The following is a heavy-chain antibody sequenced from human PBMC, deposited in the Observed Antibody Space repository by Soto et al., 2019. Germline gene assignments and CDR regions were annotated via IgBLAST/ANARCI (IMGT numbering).Heavy chain of an antibody. D-gene: IGHD3-10*01. Sequence: GGSLRLSCAASGFPFSNAWINWVRQTPGTGLQWVGRVKSKTDGGSADYAAPVKGRFAVSRDDSKNIVYLQMNSVKIEDTGVYYCTTDSRTTMPEVRFDYWGHGTLVTGLL. CDR3: TTDSRTTMPEVRFDY. CDR1: GFPFSNAW. V-gene: IGHV3-15*07. CDR2: VKSKTDGGSA. J-gene: IGHJ4*01.